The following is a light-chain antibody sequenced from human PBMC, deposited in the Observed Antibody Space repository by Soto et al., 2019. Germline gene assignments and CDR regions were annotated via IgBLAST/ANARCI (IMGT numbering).Light chain of an antibody. J-gene: IGLJ1*01. CDR2: DVS. V-gene: IGLV2-11*01. CDR3: CSYAGSYTHYV. Sequence: QSALTQPRSVSGSPGXSXTISCTGTSSDVGGYNYVSWYQQHPGKAPKLMIYDVSKRPSGVPDRFSGSKSGNTASLTISGLQAEDEADYYCCSYAGSYTHYVFGTGTKLTVL. CDR1: SSDVGGYNY.